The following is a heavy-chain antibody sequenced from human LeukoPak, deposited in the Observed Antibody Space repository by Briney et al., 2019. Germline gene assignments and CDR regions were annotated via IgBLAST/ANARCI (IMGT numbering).Heavy chain of an antibody. CDR3: AKRGSGSEYYYMDV. CDR2: ISASGGSK. J-gene: IGHJ6*03. D-gene: IGHD1-26*01. CDR1: GFTFSSYA. V-gene: IGHV3-23*01. Sequence: PGGSLRLSCAASGFTFSSYAMSWVRQAPGKGLEWVSTISASGGSKYYADSVKGRFTISRDSSKNTLYLQMNSLRAEDTAIYYCAKRGSGSEYYYMDVWGKGTTVTVSS.